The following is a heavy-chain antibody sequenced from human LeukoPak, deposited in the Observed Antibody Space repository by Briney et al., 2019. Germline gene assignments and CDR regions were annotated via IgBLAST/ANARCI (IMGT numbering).Heavy chain of an antibody. CDR2: INSDGSST. CDR3: ARGGGYSYGRVDY. D-gene: IGHD5-18*01. Sequence: PGGSLRLSWAASGFTFSSYWMHWVRQAPGKGLVWVSRINSDGSSTSYADSVKGRFTISRDNAKNTLYPQMNSLRAEDTAVYYCARGGGYSYGRVDYWGQGTLVTVSS. CDR1: GFTFSSYW. V-gene: IGHV3-74*01. J-gene: IGHJ4*02.